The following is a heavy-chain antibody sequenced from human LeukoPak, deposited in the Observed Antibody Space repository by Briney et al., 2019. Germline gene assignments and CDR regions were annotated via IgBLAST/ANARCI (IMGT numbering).Heavy chain of an antibody. D-gene: IGHD1-26*01. J-gene: IGHJ4*02. CDR3: ARASGTYDFDY. V-gene: IGHV1-2*02. CDR2: INPNSGGT. Sequence: ASVKVSCKASGYTFTRYYMHWVRQAPRQGLEWMGWINPNSGGTNYAQKFQGRITMTRDTSISAAYMELSRLRSDDTAVYYCARASGTYDFDYWGQGILVTVSS. CDR1: GYTFTRYY.